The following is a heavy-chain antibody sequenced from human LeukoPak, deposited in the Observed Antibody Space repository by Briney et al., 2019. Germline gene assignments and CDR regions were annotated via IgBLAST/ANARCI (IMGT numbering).Heavy chain of an antibody. CDR3: ARQPYSSGWYRNPIYY. CDR1: GGSIISFY. J-gene: IGHJ4*02. V-gene: IGHV4-59*08. D-gene: IGHD6-19*01. Sequence: PSETLSLTCTVAGGSIISFYWSWIRQPPGKGLEWIGYIYYSGSTNYSPSLKSRVTISVDTSKNQFSLKLSSMTAADTAVYYCARQPYSSGWYRNPIYYWGQGTLVTVSS. CDR2: IYYSGST.